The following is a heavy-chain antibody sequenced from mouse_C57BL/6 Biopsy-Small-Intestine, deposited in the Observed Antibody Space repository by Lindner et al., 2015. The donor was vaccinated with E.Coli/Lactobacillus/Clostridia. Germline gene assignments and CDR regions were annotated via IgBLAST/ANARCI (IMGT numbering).Heavy chain of an antibody. Sequence: SVKVSCKASRYIFTDFYIRWVRQAPGQGLEWMGWINPNSGGTNLAQKFQGRVTMTRDTSITTAYMELSRLTSDDTAVYYCARGSDYYDSSGYYYERAFDIWGQGTTVTVSS. CDR1: RYIFTDFY. V-gene: IGHV1-84*02. D-gene: IGHD1-1*01. J-gene: IGHJ1*01. CDR3: ARGSDYYDSSGYYYERAFDI. CDR2: INPNSGGT.